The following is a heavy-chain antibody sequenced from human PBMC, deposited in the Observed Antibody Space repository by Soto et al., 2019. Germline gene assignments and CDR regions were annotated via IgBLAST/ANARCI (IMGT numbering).Heavy chain of an antibody. D-gene: IGHD3-10*01. CDR2: IYSGGST. CDR1: GFTVINSY. V-gene: IGHV3-66*01. Sequence: PGGSLRLSCAASGFTVINSYMSWVRQAPGKGLEWVSAIYSGGSTYYADSVKGRFTISRDNSRNTLYLQMNSLRAEDTAVYFCARCDGSATYCFFFAYWGQGTPVTVSS. CDR3: ARCDGSATYCFFFAY. J-gene: IGHJ4*02.